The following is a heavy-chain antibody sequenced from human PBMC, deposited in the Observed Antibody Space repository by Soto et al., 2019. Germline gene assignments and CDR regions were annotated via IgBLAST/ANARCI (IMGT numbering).Heavy chain of an antibody. CDR3: ARDEGVDY. CDR1: GFTFNYYW. CDR2: IKQDGGDQ. Sequence: EVQLVESGGGLVQPGGSLRLSCVASGFTFNYYWMSWVRQAPGKGLEWVANIKQDGGDQYYLDSVKGRFTISRDNAKNLLYLQMSSLRAEDTAVYYCARDEGVDYWGQETLVTVSS. V-gene: IGHV3-7*03. J-gene: IGHJ4*02.